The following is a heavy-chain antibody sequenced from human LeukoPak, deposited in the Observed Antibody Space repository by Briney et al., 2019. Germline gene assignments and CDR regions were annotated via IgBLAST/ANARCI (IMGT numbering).Heavy chain of an antibody. J-gene: IGHJ5*02. CDR1: GGFISSGSYY. V-gene: IGHV4-61*02. CDR2: VYSSGST. D-gene: IGHD3-10*01. Sequence: PSETLSLTCTVSGGFISSGSYYWSWLRQPAGKGLEWIGRVYSSGSTDYNPSLKSRLIISVDTSKIQFSLRLSSVTVADTAVYYCARTPLRGATFFTSYPNWFDTWGQGTLVTVSS. CDR3: ARTPLRGATFFTSYPNWFDT.